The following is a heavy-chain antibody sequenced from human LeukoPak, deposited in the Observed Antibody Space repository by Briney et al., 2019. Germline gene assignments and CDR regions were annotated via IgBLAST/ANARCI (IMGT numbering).Heavy chain of an antibody. CDR1: GGSISSSSYY. CDR2: IYYSGST. V-gene: IGHV4-39*07. CDR3: TRDRSNYGFDY. D-gene: IGHD4-11*01. Sequence: SETLSLACTVSGGSISSSSYYRGWIRQPPGKGLEWIGSIYYSGSTYYNPSLKSRVTISVDTSKNQFSLKLSSVTAADTAVYYCTRDRSNYGFDYWGQGTLVTVSS. J-gene: IGHJ4*02.